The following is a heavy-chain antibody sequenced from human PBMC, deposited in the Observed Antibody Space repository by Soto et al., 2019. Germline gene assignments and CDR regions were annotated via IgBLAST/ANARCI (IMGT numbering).Heavy chain of an antibody. V-gene: IGHV3-30*01. CDR3: ARGVTKNSDYEVYFEY. D-gene: IGHD4-4*01. CDR2: ISFDAGNK. CDR1: RFTFSSYA. J-gene: IGHJ4*02. Sequence: WGSLRLSFEASRFTFSSYAIHWVRPVPGKGLQWVAVISFDAGNKYYVGPVKGRFTISRDNSKNTLYLQMNSLRAEDTAIYYCARGVTKNSDYEVYFEYWGQGTLVTVSS.